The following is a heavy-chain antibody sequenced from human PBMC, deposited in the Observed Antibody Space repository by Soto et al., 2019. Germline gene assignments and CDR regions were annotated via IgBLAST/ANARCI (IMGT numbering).Heavy chain of an antibody. CDR3: ARAGGRHSGGIDY. D-gene: IGHD1-26*01. CDR2: IIPIFGTA. CDR1: GGTFSSYS. J-gene: IGHJ4*02. Sequence: QVQLVQSWAEVKKPGSSVTVSCKASGGTFSSYSINWVRQAPGQGLEWMGEIIPIFGTANYAQKFQGRVTITADESTSTAYMELSSLRSEDTAVYYCARAGGRHSGGIDYWGQGTLVTGSS. V-gene: IGHV1-69*01.